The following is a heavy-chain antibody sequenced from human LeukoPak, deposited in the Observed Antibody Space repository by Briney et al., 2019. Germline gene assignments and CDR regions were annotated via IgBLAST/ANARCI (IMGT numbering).Heavy chain of an antibody. CDR3: ARVGGSDYLHLAPKRNYFDY. D-gene: IGHD1-26*01. CDR2: INHSGST. V-gene: IGHV4-34*01. Sequence: PSETLSLTCAAYGGSFSGYYWSWIRQPPGKGLEWIGEINHSGSTNYNPSLKSRVTISVDTSKNQFSLKLSSVTAADTAVYYCARVGGSDYLHLAPKRNYFDYWGQGTLVTVSS. CDR1: GGSFSGYY. J-gene: IGHJ4*02.